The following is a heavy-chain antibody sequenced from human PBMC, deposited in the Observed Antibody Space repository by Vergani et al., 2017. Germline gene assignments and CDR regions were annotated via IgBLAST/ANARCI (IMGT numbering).Heavy chain of an antibody. D-gene: IGHD3-22*01. Sequence: EVQLVESGGGLVQPGGSLRLSCAASGFTFSSYWMSWVRQAPGKGLEWVANIKQDGSEKYYVDSVKGRFTISRANAKNSLYLQMNSLRAEDTAVYYCARSFRRPDFRYYDSSGYYDPYFDYWGQGTLVTVSS. V-gene: IGHV3-7*03. J-gene: IGHJ4*02. CDR2: IKQDGSEK. CDR3: ARSFRRPDFRYYDSSGYYDPYFDY. CDR1: GFTFSSYW.